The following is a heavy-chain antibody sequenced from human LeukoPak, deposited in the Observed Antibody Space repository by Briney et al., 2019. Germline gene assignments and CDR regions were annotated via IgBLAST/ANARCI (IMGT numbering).Heavy chain of an antibody. Sequence: SQTLSLTCTVSGGSISSSSYYWGWIRQPPGKGLEWIGRIYYSESTYYNPSLRSQVTMSVDPSKSHFSLKLSYVTAADTAVYYCAAQGPYSSSRPYAFDIWGQGTMVTVSS. D-gene: IGHD6-6*01. J-gene: IGHJ3*02. CDR3: AAQGPYSSSRPYAFDI. CDR2: IYYSEST. CDR1: GGSISSSSYY. V-gene: IGHV4-39*02.